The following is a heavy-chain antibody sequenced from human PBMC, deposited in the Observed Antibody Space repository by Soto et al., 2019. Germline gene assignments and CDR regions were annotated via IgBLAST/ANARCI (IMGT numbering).Heavy chain of an antibody. CDR1: GFTFSSYD. D-gene: IGHD1-26*01. Sequence: EVELLESGGDLVQPGGSLRLSCAASGFTFSSYDMNWVRQAPGKGLEWVSAIGVYANTYYADSVKGRFTITRDDSRNTVHLKLNSLRVDNKAVYYCTKESTVGSPGDYFDSWGQGTLVTVSS. CDR3: TKESTVGSPGDYFDS. J-gene: IGHJ4*02. V-gene: IGHV3-23*01. CDR2: IGVYANT.